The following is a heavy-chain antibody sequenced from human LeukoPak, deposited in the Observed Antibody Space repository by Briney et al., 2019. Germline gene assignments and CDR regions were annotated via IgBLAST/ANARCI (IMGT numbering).Heavy chain of an antibody. Sequence: GASEKVSCKASGYTFTGYYIHWVRQAPGQRLEWMGWINPNSGSTNYAQKFQGRVTMTRDTSISTAYMELSRLRSDDTAVYYCARDGPYYYGSGSYSTYYGMDVWGQGTTVTVSS. CDR1: GYTFTGYY. CDR2: INPNSGST. J-gene: IGHJ6*02. CDR3: ARDGPYYYGSGSYSTYYGMDV. V-gene: IGHV1-2*02. D-gene: IGHD3-10*01.